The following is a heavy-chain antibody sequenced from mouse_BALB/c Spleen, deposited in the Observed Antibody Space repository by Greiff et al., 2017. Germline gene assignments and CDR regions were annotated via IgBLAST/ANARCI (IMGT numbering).Heavy chain of an antibody. D-gene: IGHD2-1*01. J-gene: IGHJ4*01. CDR3: ARDLYGNYDDFYYAMDY. V-gene: IGHV2-6-7*01. CDR2: IWGDGST. Sequence: QVQLKESGPGLVAPSQSLSITCTVSGFSLTGYGVNWVRQPPGKGLEWLGMIWGDGSTDYNSALKSRLSISKDNSKSQVFLKMNSLQTDDTARYYCARDLYGNYDDFYYAMDYWGQGTSVTVSS. CDR1: GFSLTGYG.